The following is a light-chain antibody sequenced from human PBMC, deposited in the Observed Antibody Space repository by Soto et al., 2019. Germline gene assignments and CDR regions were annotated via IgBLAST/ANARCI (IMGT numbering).Light chain of an antibody. CDR3: CSYAGSRTPLI. Sequence: QSALTQAASVSGSPGHSITISCTGTSSDVGSYNLVSWYQQHPGKAPKLMIYEVSKRPSGLSNRFSGSKSGNTASLTISGLQAEDEADYYCCSYAGSRTPLIFGTGTKLTV. CDR1: SSDVGSYNL. V-gene: IGLV2-23*02. CDR2: EVS. J-gene: IGLJ1*01.